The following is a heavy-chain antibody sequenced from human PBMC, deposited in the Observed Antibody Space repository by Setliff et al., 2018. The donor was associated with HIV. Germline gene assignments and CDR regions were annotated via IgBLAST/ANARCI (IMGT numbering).Heavy chain of an antibody. CDR2: INPNSGGT. CDR3: ARDPGYKSSWYGAFDI. D-gene: IGHD6-13*01. Sequence: ASVKVSCKASGYIFTDYYIHWVRQAPGQGLEWMGWINPNSGGTNYAQKFQGRVTMTRDTSISTAFMDPSRLRSDDTAVYYCARDPGYKSSWYGAFDIWGQGTMVTVSS. J-gene: IGHJ3*02. CDR1: GYIFTDYY. V-gene: IGHV1-2*02.